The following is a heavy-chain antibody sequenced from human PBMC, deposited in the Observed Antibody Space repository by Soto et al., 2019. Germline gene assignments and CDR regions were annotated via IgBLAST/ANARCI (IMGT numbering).Heavy chain of an antibody. CDR3: GVSEATIRSYYYGMDV. V-gene: IGHV1-69*06. Sequence: SVKVSCKASGCTFSSYAISWVRQAPGQGLEWMGGIIPIFGTANYAQKFKGRVTITADKSTSTAYMELSSLRSEDTAVYYCGVSEATIRSYYYGMDVGDQGTTVTLFS. D-gene: IGHD5-12*01. CDR2: IIPIFGTA. J-gene: IGHJ6*02. CDR1: GCTFSSYA.